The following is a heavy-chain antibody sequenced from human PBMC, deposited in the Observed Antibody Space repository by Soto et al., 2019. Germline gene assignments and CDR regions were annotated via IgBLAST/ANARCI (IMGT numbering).Heavy chain of an antibody. V-gene: IGHV1-18*01. D-gene: IGHD3-22*01. J-gene: IGHJ6*02. Sequence: RASVKVSCKASGYTFTSYGISWVRPSPGQGLAWVGWISAYNGNTNYAQKLQGRVTMTTDTSTSTAYMELRSLRSDDTAVYYCARILGGVRHYYDSSGRNYGMDVWGQGTTVTVSS. CDR3: ARILGGVRHYYDSSGRNYGMDV. CDR2: ISAYNGNT. CDR1: GYTFTSYG.